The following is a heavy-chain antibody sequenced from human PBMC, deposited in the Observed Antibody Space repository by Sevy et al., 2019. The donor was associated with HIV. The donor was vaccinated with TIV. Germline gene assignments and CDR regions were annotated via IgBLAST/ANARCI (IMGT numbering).Heavy chain of an antibody. D-gene: IGHD6-13*01. CDR2: ISYDGSNK. CDR3: ARDRAAGNYYYYGMDV. V-gene: IGHV3-30-3*01. Sequence: GGSLRLSCAASGFTFSSYAMHWVRQAPGKGLEWVAVISYDGSNKYYADSVKGRFTISRDNSKNTLYLQMNSLRAEDTAVYYCARDRAAGNYYYYGMDVWGQGTTVTVSS. CDR1: GFTFSSYA. J-gene: IGHJ6*02.